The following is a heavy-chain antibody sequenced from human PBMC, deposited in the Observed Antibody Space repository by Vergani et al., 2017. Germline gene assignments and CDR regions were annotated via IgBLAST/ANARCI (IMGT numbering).Heavy chain of an antibody. CDR3: ARGLVYYYGSGSYQFDY. D-gene: IGHD3-10*01. CDR2: ISSSSSYI. J-gene: IGHJ4*02. V-gene: IGHV3-21*01. Sequence: EVQLVESGGGLVQPGGSLRLSCAASGFTFSSYSMNWVRQAPGKGLEWVSSISSSSSYIYYADSVKGRFTISRDNAKNSLYLQMNSLRAEDTAVYYCARGLVYYYGSGSYQFDYWGQGTLVTVSS. CDR1: GFTFSSYS.